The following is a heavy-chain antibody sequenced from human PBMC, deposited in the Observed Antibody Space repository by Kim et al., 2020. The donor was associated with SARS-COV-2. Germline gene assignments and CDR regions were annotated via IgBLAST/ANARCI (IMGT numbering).Heavy chain of an antibody. J-gene: IGHJ6*02. V-gene: IGHV1-69*13. CDR3: ARGAEEGYSSSWLAYYYGMDV. CDR1: GGTFSSYA. Sequence: SVKVSCKASGGTFSSYAISWVRQAPGQGLEWMGGIIPIFGTANYAQKFQGRVTITADESTSTAYMELSSLRSEDTAVYYCARGAEEGYSSSWLAYYYGMDVWGQGTTVTVSS. CDR2: IIPIFGTA. D-gene: IGHD6-13*01.